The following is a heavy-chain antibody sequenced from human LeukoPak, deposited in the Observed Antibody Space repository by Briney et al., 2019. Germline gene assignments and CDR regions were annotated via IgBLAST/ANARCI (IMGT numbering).Heavy chain of an antibody. J-gene: IGHJ6*02. CDR1: GGSISGYY. CDR3: ARGSYSGMDV. D-gene: IGHD2-21*01. CDR2: IYYSGST. Sequence: PSETLSLTCTVSGGSISGYYWTWIRQPPGKGLEGIGYIYYSGSTDYNPSLKSRVTISVDTSKNQFSLKLSSVTAADTAVYYCARGSYSGMDVWGQGTTVTVSS. V-gene: IGHV4-59*01.